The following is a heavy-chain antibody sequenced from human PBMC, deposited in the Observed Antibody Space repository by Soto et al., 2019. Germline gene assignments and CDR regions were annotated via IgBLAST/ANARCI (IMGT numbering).Heavy chain of an antibody. V-gene: IGHV1-18*01. Sequence: QVQLVQSGAEVKKPGASVKVSCKASGYTFTSYGISWVRQAPGQGLEWMGWISAYNGNTNYAQKLQGRATMTTDTATSTADMELWSLRSDNTAVYSCARDAAVGLFDYWGQGTRVTVSP. J-gene: IGHJ4*02. CDR1: GYTFTSYG. D-gene: IGHD1-26*01. CDR2: ISAYNGNT. CDR3: ARDAAVGLFDY.